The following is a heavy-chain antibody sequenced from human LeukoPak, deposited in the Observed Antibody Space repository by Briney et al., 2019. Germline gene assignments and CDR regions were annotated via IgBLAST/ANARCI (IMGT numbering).Heavy chain of an antibody. CDR2: IIPIFGTA. CDR1: GGTFSSYA. V-gene: IGHV1-69*13. Sequence: SVRVSCMASGGTFSSYAISWVRPAPGQGLEWVGGIIPIFGTANYAQKFQGRVTITADESTSTAYMKLSSLISEDTTVYYCARRSANGPFYYYYCGIDVWGQGTTVTVSS. CDR3: ARRSANGPFYYYYCGIDV. J-gene: IGHJ6*02. D-gene: IGHD3-3*01.